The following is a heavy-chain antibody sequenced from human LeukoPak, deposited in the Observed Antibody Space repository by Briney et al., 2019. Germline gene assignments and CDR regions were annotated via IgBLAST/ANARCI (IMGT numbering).Heavy chain of an antibody. J-gene: IGHJ3*02. CDR2: IYYSGST. D-gene: IGHD6-13*01. CDR1: GGSISTYY. V-gene: IGHV4-59*12. CDR3: ARSIAAAKKPYDAFDI. Sequence: SETLSLTCTVSGGSISTYYWSWIRQPPGKGLEWIGYIYYSGSTNYNPSLKSRVTISVDTSKNQFSLKLSSVTAADTAVYYCARSIAAAKKPYDAFDIWGQGTMVTVSS.